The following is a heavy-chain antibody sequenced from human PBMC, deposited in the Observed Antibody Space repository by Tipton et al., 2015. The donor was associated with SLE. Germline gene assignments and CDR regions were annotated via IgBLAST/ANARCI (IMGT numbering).Heavy chain of an antibody. CDR3: AKHQKVTVAGNNYFNY. Sequence: GSLRLSCVASGITLRSYGIHWVRQAPGKGLEWVAFIQFDGKNEYYVDSVKGRFTISRDNSKNTVYLQMNSLRVEDTAVYYCAKHQKVTVAGNNYFNYWGKGTLVTVSS. D-gene: IGHD6-19*01. J-gene: IGHJ4*02. V-gene: IGHV3-30*02. CDR1: GITLRSYG. CDR2: IQFDGKNE.